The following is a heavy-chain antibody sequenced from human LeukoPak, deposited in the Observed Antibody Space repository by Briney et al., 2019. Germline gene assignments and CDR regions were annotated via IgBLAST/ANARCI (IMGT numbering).Heavy chain of an antibody. CDR2: MKRDGSEI. CDR3: ATHLGYCSGGTCYFDY. D-gene: IGHD2-15*01. J-gene: IGHJ4*02. V-gene: IGHV3-7*01. CDR1: GFTFSTYW. Sequence: GGSLRLSCSASGFTFSTYWMSWVRQAPGKGLEWVANMKRDGSEIYYVDSVKGRFTISRDNAKNSLFLQMNSLRAEDTAVYYCATHLGYCSGGTCYFDYWGQGTLVTVSS.